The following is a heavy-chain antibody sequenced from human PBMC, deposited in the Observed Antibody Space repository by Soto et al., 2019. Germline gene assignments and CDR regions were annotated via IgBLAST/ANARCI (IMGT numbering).Heavy chain of an antibody. J-gene: IGHJ4*02. D-gene: IGHD2-2*01. Sequence: PSETLSLTCTVSGGSISSSSYYWGWIRQPPGKGLEWIGSIYYSGSTYYNPSLKSRVTISVDTSKNQFSLKLSSVTAADTAVYYCARLVPAANLDYWGQGTLVTVSS. CDR3: ARLVPAANLDY. CDR1: GGSISSSSYY. CDR2: IYYSGST. V-gene: IGHV4-39*01.